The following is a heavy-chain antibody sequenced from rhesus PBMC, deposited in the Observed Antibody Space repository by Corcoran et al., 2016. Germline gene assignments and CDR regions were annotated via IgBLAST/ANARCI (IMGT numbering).Heavy chain of an antibody. CDR2: IDGNTAST. D-gene: IGHD3-28*01. J-gene: IGHJ4*01. CDR1: GGSISGYYY. V-gene: IGHV4-73*01. CDR3: ARSQYDDSGYDGGDFDY. Sequence: QVQLQQWGEGLVKPSETLSLTCAVYGGSISGYYYWSWIRPPPGKGLELIGNIDGNTASTNKNPYLKNRVTISKDTSKNQCALKRRSVTAADTAVYYCARSQYDDSGYDGGDFDYWGQGVLVTVSS.